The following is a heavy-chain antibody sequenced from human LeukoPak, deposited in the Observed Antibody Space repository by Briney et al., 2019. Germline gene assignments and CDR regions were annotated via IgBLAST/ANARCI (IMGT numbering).Heavy chain of an antibody. D-gene: IGHD3-3*01. CDR3: ARRMIFGVVMTDY. J-gene: IGHJ4*02. CDR1: GGSFSGYY. V-gene: IGHV4-34*01. Sequence: SETLSLTCAVYGGSFSGYYWSWIRQPPGKGLEWIGEINHSGSTNYNPSLKSRVTISVDTSKNQFSLKLSSVTAADTAVYYCARRMIFGVVMTDYWGQGTWSPSPQ. CDR2: INHSGST.